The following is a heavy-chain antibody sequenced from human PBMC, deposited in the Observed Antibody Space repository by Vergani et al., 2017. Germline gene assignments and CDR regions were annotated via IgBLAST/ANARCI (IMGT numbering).Heavy chain of an antibody. D-gene: IGHD3-10*01. CDR3: AGVKGRGFRDLWPWFDA. CDR1: GFTFSRYA. J-gene: IGHJ5*02. V-gene: IGHV3-23*01. CDR2: VSGSCSST. Sequence: EVQLLESGGGLVQPGGSLRLSCAASGFTFSRYAMSWVRQAPGKGLEWVSAVSGSCSSTYYADSVKGRFTISRDNSKKTLYLQMNSLSAEDTAVYYCAGVKGRGFRDLWPWFDAGGQGTLVTVSS.